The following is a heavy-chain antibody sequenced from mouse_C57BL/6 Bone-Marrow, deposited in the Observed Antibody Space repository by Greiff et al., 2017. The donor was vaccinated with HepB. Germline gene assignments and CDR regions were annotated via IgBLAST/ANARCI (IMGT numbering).Heavy chain of an antibody. CDR1: GYTFTDYE. CDR2: IDPETGGT. D-gene: IGHD2-2*01. Sequence: LVESGAELVRPGASVTLSCKASGYTFTDYEMHWVKQTPVHGLEWIGAIDPETGGTAYNQKFKGKAILTADKSSSTAYMELRSLTSEDSAVYYCTWGVNYWYFDVWGTGTTVTVSS. CDR3: TWGVNYWYFDV. J-gene: IGHJ1*03. V-gene: IGHV1-15*01.